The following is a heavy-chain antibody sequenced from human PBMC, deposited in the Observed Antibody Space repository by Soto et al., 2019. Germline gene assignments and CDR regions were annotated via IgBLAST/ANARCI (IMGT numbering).Heavy chain of an antibody. CDR3: ARDSRIVARPAMGSVGFDP. CDR2: ISTGGNYV. J-gene: IGHJ5*02. V-gene: IGHV3-11*04. D-gene: IGHD2-2*01. CDR1: GFIFSDYY. Sequence: GGSLRLSCATSGFIFSDYYMRWIRQAPGKGLEWISYISTGGNYVYYADSVKGRITISRDNAKCLLFLQMDSLRAEDTAVYFCARDSRIVARPAMGSVGFDPWGQGTLVTVSS.